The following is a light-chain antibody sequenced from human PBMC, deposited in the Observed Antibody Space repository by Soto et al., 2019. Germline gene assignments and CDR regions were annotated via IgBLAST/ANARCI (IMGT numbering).Light chain of an antibody. CDR3: QQYYSTPWT. Sequence: DIVMTQSPDSLAVSLGERATINCKSSQSVLYSSNNKNYLAWYQQKPGQPPKLLIYWASTRESGVPDRFSGSGSGTDLTLTISSLQAEAVAVYYCQQYYSTPWTFGQGTKVEIK. CDR1: QSVLYSSNNKNY. J-gene: IGKJ1*01. V-gene: IGKV4-1*01. CDR2: WAS.